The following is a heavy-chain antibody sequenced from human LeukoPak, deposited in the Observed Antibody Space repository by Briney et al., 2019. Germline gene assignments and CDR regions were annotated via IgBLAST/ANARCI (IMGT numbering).Heavy chain of an antibody. CDR3: AKDPKQQLVPKGGMDV. CDR1: GFTFSSYG. J-gene: IGHJ6*02. V-gene: IGHV3-30*18. D-gene: IGHD6-13*01. Sequence: GGSLRLSCAASGFTFSSYGMHWVRQAPGKGLEWVAVISYDGSNKYYADSVKGRFTISRDNSKNTLYLQMNSLRAEDTAVYYCAKDPKQQLVPKGGMDVWGQGTTVTVSS. CDR2: ISYDGSNK.